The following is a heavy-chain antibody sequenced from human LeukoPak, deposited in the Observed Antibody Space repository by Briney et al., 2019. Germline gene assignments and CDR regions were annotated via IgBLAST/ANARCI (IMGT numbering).Heavy chain of an antibody. CDR2: ISTTGDRI. CDR3: ARGTKDY. Sequence: PGGSLRLSCAASGFTFSSYEMNWVRQAPGKGLEWISYISTTGDRIQYADSVKGRFTISRDNAKNSLYLQMNSLRAEDTAVYYCARGTKDYWGQGTLVTVSS. D-gene: IGHD2-8*01. CDR1: GFTFSSYE. V-gene: IGHV3-48*03. J-gene: IGHJ4*02.